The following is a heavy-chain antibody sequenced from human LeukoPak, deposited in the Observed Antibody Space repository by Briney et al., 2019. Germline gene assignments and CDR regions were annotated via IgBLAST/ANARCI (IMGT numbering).Heavy chain of an antibody. CDR1: GFTFSSYG. Sequence: QPGGSLRLSCAASGFTFSSYGMHWVLQAPRRGLEWVAFIRYDGTNKYYADSVKGRFTIFRDNSKSTLFLQMNSLRAEDTAVYYCAKDLLLLRFPLSMDVWGKGTTVTVSS. CDR2: IRYDGTNK. V-gene: IGHV3-30*02. CDR3: AKDLLLLRFPLSMDV. J-gene: IGHJ6*03. D-gene: IGHD3-3*01.